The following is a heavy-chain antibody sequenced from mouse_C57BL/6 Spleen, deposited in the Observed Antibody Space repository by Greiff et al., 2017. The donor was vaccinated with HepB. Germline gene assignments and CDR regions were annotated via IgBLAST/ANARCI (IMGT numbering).Heavy chain of an antibody. CDR2: ISYDGSN. CDR1: GYSITSGYY. V-gene: IGHV3-6*01. CDR3: AREGRDYPFAY. D-gene: IGHD2-4*01. Sequence: DVQLQESGPGLVKPSQSLSLTCSVTGYSITSGYYWNWIRQFPGNKLEWMGYISYDGSNNYNPSLKNRISITRDTSKNQFVLKLNSVTTEDTATYYCAREGRDYPFAYWGQGTLVTVSA. J-gene: IGHJ3*01.